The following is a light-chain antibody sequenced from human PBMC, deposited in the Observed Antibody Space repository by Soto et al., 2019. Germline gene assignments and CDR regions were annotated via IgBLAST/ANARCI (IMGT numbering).Light chain of an antibody. Sequence: DIQMTQSPSTLSASVGDRVTITCRASQSISSWLAWYQQKPGKAPKLLIYDASSLESWVPSRFSGSGSGTEFTLTISSLQPDDFATYYCQQYNSYPTFGQGTKVEIK. V-gene: IGKV1-5*01. CDR3: QQYNSYPT. J-gene: IGKJ1*01. CDR1: QSISSW. CDR2: DAS.